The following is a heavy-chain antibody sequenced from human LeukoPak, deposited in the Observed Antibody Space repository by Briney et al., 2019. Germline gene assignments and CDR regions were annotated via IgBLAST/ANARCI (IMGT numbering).Heavy chain of an antibody. CDR2: ISGSGDNT. V-gene: IGHV3-23*01. CDR3: AKMKGHPLPKYYMDV. D-gene: IGHD1-26*01. Sequence: PGGSLRLCCAASGFTFSGFAMSWARRTPGKGLEWVSGISGSGDNTLYADSVKGRFTISRDNSKNTLYLEMNSLRAEDTAIYYCAKMKGHPLPKYYMDVWGQGTTVTVSS. J-gene: IGHJ6*01. CDR1: GFTFSGFA.